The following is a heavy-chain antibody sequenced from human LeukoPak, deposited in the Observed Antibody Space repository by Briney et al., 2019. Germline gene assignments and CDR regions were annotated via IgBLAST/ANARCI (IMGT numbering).Heavy chain of an antibody. CDR1: GFTFSSYG. Sequence: PGGSLRLSCAASGFTFSSYGMHWVRQAPGKGPEWVAFIRYDGSNKYYADSVKGRITISRDNSKNTLHLQMNSLRTEDTAVYYCARVKGGIAAAGNYFDYWGQGALVTVSS. J-gene: IGHJ4*02. V-gene: IGHV3-30*02. CDR2: IRYDGSNK. CDR3: ARVKGGIAAAGNYFDY. D-gene: IGHD6-13*01.